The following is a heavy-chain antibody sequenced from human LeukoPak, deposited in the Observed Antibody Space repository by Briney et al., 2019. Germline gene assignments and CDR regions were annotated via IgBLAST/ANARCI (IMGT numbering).Heavy chain of an antibody. CDR1: GFSFSTRGVG. V-gene: IGHV2-5*02. D-gene: IGHD3-22*01. Sequence: ASGPTLVNPTQTLTLTCTFSGFSFSTRGVGVGWIRQPPGKALEWLALIYWDDDERYSPSLKSRLTTTKDTSKNQVVLTMTNMDPVDTATYYCARRSSGGYYSALDYWGQGTLVTVSS. J-gene: IGHJ4*02. CDR2: IYWDDDE. CDR3: ARRSSGGYYSALDY.